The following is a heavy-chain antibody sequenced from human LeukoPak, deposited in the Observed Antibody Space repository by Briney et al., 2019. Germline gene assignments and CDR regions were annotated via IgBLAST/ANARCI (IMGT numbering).Heavy chain of an antibody. V-gene: IGHV7-4-1*02. Sequence: ASVKVSCKASGYTFTSYAMNWVRQAPGQGLEWMGWINTNTGNPTYAQGFTGRFVFSLDTSVSTAYLQISSLKAEDTAVYYCARGRSYSSGWYFGSRPAYFDYWGQGTLVTVSS. J-gene: IGHJ4*02. CDR3: ARGRSYSSGWYFGSRPAYFDY. CDR2: INTNTGNP. D-gene: IGHD6-19*01. CDR1: GYTFTSYA.